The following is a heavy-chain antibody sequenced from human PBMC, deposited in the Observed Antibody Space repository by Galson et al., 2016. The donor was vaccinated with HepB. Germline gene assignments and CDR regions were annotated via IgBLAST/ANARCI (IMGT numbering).Heavy chain of an antibody. CDR3: ARRYSYGSVPNAFDI. D-gene: IGHD5-18*01. CDR1: GYSFTDYW. CDR2: IYPGDSNT. V-gene: IGHV5-51*03. J-gene: IGHJ3*02. Sequence: QSGAEVKKPGESLKISCKGSGYSFTDYWIGWVRQMPGKGLEWMGIIYPGDSNTRYSPSFQGQFTISAEKSITTAYLQWSSLKASDTAMYYCARRYSYGSVPNAFDIWGQGTMVTVSS.